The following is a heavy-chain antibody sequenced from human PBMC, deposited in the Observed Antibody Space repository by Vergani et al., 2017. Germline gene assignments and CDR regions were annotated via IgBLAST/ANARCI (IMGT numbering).Heavy chain of an antibody. CDR2: IYTSGST. D-gene: IGHD4-17*01. V-gene: IGHV4-61*02. CDR3: ARATVDAFDI. CDR1: GGPISSGSYY. J-gene: IGHJ3*02. Sequence: QVQLQESGPGLVKPSQTLSLTCTVSGGPISSGSYYWSWIRQPAGKGLGWFGSIYTSGSTNYNPSLKSRVTISVDTSKNQFSLKLSSVTAADTAVYYCARATVDAFDIWGQGTMVTVSS.